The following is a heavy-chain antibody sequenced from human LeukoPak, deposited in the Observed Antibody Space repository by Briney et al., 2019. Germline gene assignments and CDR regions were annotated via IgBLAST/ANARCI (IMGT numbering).Heavy chain of an antibody. D-gene: IGHD2-21*01. CDR3: ARADRLHGGPYLIGP. V-gene: IGHV1-2*02. CDR1: RYSFTDYY. Sequence: ASVKVSCKTSRYSFTDYYMHWVRQAPGRGLEWMGWINPNSGGTSSAQKFQGRVIMTRDTSITTVYMEVSWLTSDDTAIYYCARADRLHGGPYLIGPWGQGTLVTVSS. CDR2: INPNSGGT. J-gene: IGHJ5*02.